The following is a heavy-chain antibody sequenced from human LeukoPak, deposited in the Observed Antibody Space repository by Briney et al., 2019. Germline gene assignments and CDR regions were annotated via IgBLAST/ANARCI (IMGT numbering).Heavy chain of an antibody. Sequence: GRSLRLSCAASGFTFSSYGMHWVRQAPGKGLEWVAVISYDGSNKYYADSVKGRFTISRDNSKNTLYLQMNSLRAEDTAVYYCAKDWGSGYYHIDYWGQGTLVTVSS. CDR2: ISYDGSNK. D-gene: IGHD3-22*01. J-gene: IGHJ4*02. V-gene: IGHV3-30*18. CDR3: AKDWGSGYYHIDY. CDR1: GFTFSSYG.